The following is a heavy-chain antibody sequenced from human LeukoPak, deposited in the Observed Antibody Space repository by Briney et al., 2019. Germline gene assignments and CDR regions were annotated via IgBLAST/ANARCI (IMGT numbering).Heavy chain of an antibody. D-gene: IGHD6-13*01. CDR2: IYHTGTT. Sequence: SETLSLTCTVSGGSFGGDDYYCGSVRHHPGAGLELSGYIYHTGTTYYNPSLKSRLSISKDTSNNQFSLKLSSVTAADTAVYYCARAPRVTNSWYYFDRWGQGTLVTVSS. CDR3: ARAPRVTNSWYYFDR. V-gene: IGHV4-31*03. J-gene: IGHJ4*02. CDR1: GGSFGGDDYY.